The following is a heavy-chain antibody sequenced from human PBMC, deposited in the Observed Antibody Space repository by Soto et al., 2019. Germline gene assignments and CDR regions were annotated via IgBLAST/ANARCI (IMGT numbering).Heavy chain of an antibody. CDR3: ARLDSDYDYYHRMDV. D-gene: IGHD5-18*01. Sequence: ASVKGSCKASGYTFTRYGISWVRQAPGQGLEWVGWISAYNGNTNDAQKRQGRFTMTKDTSTSTVYMELRSLRSDDTAVYYCARLDSDYDYYHRMDVWAQGTTVTVSS. J-gene: IGHJ6*02. V-gene: IGHV1-18*01. CDR1: GYTFTRYG. CDR2: ISAYNGNT.